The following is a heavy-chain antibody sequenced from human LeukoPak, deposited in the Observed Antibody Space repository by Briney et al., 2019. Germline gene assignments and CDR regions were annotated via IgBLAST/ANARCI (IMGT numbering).Heavy chain of an antibody. V-gene: IGHV3-30*02. CDR3: ARAGMDSRGYYQGFDY. CDR1: GFTFISYG. D-gene: IGHD3-22*01. J-gene: IGHJ4*02. Sequence: GGSLRLSCAASGFTFISYGMHWVRQAPGKGLEWVAFIRYDGSHKYYVGSVKGRFTISRDNAKNSLYLQMNSLRAEDTALYYCARAGMDSRGYYQGFDYWGQGTLVTVSS. CDR2: IRYDGSHK.